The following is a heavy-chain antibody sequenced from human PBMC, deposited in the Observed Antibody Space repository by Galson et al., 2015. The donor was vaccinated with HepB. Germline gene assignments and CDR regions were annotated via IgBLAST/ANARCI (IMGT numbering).Heavy chain of an antibody. CDR2: IYYSGST. V-gene: IGHV4-59*01. CDR1: GGSISSYY. D-gene: IGHD3-3*01. Sequence: ETLSLTCTVSGGSISSYYWSWIRQPPGKGLEWIGYIYYSGSTNYNPSLKSRVTISVDTSKNQFSLKLSSVTAADTAVYYCARGAGKALGAFDIWGQGTMVTVSS. CDR3: ARGAGKALGAFDI. J-gene: IGHJ3*02.